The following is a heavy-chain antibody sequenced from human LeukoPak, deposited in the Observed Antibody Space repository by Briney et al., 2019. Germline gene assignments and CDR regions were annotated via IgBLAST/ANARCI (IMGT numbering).Heavy chain of an antibody. CDR3: ARRERLGYSYGRGTLDI. Sequence: GGSLRLSCVASGILVSSNYMSWVRQAPGKGLEWVSFIDSTGSTYYADSVKGRFTISRDNSRNTLYLQMNSLRVEDMAVYYCARRERLGYSYGRGTLDIWGQGTMVTVSS. V-gene: IGHV3-66*01. D-gene: IGHD5-18*01. CDR1: GILVSSNY. CDR2: IDSTGST. J-gene: IGHJ3*02.